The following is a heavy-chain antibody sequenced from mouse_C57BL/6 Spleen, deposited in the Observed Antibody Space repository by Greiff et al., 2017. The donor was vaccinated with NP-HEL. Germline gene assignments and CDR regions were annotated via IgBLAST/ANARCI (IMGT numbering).Heavy chain of an antibody. V-gene: IGHV1-69*01. D-gene: IGHD1-1*01. J-gene: IGHJ1*03. CDR1: GYTFTSYW. CDR2: IDPSDSYT. CDR3: ARPCYYGSSYGYFDV. Sequence: QVQLQQPGAELVMPGASVKLSCKASGYTFTSYWMHWVKQRPGQGLEWIGEIDPSDSYTNYNQKFKGKSTLTVDTSSSTAYMQLSSLTSEDSAVYCWARPCYYGSSYGYFDVWGTGTTVTVSS.